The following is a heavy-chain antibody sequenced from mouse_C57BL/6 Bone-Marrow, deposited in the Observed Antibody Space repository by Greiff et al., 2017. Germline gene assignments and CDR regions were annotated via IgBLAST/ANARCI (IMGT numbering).Heavy chain of an antibody. CDR2: ISSGGSYT. V-gene: IGHV5-6*01. D-gene: IGHD1-1*01. J-gene: IGHJ3*01. CDR1: GFTFSSYG. CDR3: ARPYGSSLAWFAY. Sequence: EVQLMESGGDLVKPGGSLKLSCAASGFTFSSYGMSWVRQTPDKRLEWVATISSGGSYTYYPDSVKGRFTISRDNAKNTLYLQMSSLKSEDTAMYYCARPYGSSLAWFAYWGQGTLVTVSA.